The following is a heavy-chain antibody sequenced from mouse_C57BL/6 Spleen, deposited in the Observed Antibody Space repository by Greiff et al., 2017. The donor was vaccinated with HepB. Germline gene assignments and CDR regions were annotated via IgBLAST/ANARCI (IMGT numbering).Heavy chain of an antibody. J-gene: IGHJ2*01. CDR2: ISSGGSYT. V-gene: IGHV5-6*01. CDR1: GFTFSSYG. CDR3: ARNYYGSSTPYFDY. D-gene: IGHD1-1*01. Sequence: EVKLVESGGDLVKPGGSLKLSCAASGFTFSSYGMSWVRQTPDKRLEWVATISSGGSYTYYPDSVKGRFTISRDNAKNTLYLQMSSLKSEDTAMYYCARNYYGSSTPYFDYWGQGTTLTVSS.